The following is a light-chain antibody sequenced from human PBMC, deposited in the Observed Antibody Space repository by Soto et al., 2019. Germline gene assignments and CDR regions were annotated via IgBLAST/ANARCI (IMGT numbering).Light chain of an antibody. J-gene: IGKJ2*01. CDR1: KSVSTTS. Sequence: EIVLTQSPATLSWSPGERATLSCRAGKSVSTTSLTWLQQKPGQAPRLLIYDASTRATGIPARFTGSGSGTDFTLTLTSLEPEDFAVYYCQQRYRWPRTFGQGTRLEMK. CDR2: DAS. V-gene: IGKV3-11*01. CDR3: QQRYRWPRT.